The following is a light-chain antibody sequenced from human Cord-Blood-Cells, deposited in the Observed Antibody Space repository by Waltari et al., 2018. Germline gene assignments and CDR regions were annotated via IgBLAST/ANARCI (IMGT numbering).Light chain of an antibody. CDR2: DVS. CDR3: SSYTSSSPYV. J-gene: IGLJ1*01. Sequence: QSALTQPASVSGSPGQSITISCTGTSSDVGGSNYVSWYQQHPGKAPKPMIYDVSKRPSGGSNSFSGAKAGNTASLTISGLQAEDEADYYGSSYTSSSPYVFGTGTKVTVL. V-gene: IGLV2-14*01. CDR1: SSDVGGSNY.